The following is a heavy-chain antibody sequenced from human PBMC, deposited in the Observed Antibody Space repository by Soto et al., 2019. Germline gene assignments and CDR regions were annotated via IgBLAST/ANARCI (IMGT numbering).Heavy chain of an antibody. CDR3: VSNDWYRFDP. CDR2: IHHSGSF. J-gene: IGHJ5*02. CDR1: GGSITSNW. D-gene: IGHD3-9*01. V-gene: IGHV4-4*02. Sequence: QVQLQESGPGLVNPSGTLSLTCAVSGGSITSNWWSWVRQPPGKGLEWIGEIHHSGSFNYNPSLRSRVTISIDKSKNQLSLKLTSVTAADTAVHYCVSNDWYRFDPWGQGTPVTPSS.